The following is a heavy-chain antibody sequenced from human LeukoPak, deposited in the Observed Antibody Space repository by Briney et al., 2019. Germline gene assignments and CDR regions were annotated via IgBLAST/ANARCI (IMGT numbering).Heavy chain of an antibody. J-gene: IGHJ4*02. CDR1: GVTFSSYE. CDR2: ISSGGSTI. V-gene: IGHV3-48*03. Sequence: GGSLRLSCAASGVTFSSYEMNWVRQAPGKGLEWVSYISSGGSTIYYADSVRGRFTISRDNAKNSLYLQMNSLRAEDTAVYYCARAVGYSGFSDYWGQGTLVTVSS. CDR3: ARAVGYSGFSDY. D-gene: IGHD5-12*01.